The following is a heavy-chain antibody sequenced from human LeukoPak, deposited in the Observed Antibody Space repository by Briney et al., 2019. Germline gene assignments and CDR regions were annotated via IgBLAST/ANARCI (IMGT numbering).Heavy chain of an antibody. D-gene: IGHD6-19*01. CDR2: IYYSGST. Sequence: SETLSLTRTVSGGSMSSYYWTWIRQPPGKGLEWIGYIYYSGSTNYSPSLKSRVTISVDTSKNQFSLKLSSVTAADTAMYYCARAVAVAGTPNFDYWGQGTLVTVSS. CDR3: ARAVAVAGTPNFDY. V-gene: IGHV4-59*01. J-gene: IGHJ4*02. CDR1: GGSMSSYY.